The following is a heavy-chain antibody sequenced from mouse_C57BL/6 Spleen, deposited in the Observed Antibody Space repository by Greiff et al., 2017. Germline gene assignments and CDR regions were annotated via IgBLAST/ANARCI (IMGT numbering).Heavy chain of an antibody. V-gene: IGHV2-9*01. CDR3: ASLDSSGRFAY. Sequence: QVQLKESGPGLVAPSQSLSISCTVSGFSLTSYGVAWVRQTPGKGLEWLGVIWGGGSTNYNSALMSRLSISKDNSKSQVFLKMNSLQTDDSAMYYCASLDSSGRFAYWGQGTLVTVSA. J-gene: IGHJ3*01. CDR1: GFSLTSYG. D-gene: IGHD3-2*02. CDR2: IWGGGST.